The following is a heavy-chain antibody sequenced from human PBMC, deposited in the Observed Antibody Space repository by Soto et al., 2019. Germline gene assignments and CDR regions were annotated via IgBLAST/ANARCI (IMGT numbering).Heavy chain of an antibody. CDR1: GGSFSGYH. CDR3: ARAPCTNGVCYYYFDY. V-gene: IGHV4-34*01. Sequence: PSETLSLTCAVYGGSFSGYHWSWIRQPPGKGLEWIGEINHSGSTNYNPSLKSRVTISVDTSKNQFSLKLSSVTAADTAVYYCARAPCTNGVCYYYFDYWGQGTLVTVSS. J-gene: IGHJ4*02. CDR2: INHSGST. D-gene: IGHD2-8*01.